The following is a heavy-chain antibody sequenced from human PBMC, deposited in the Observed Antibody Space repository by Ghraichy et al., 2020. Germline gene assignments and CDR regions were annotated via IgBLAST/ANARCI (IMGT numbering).Heavy chain of an antibody. J-gene: IGHJ6*02. D-gene: IGHD4-17*01. CDR3: AREVGDPYYGMDV. Sequence: GESLNISCAASGFTFSSYGMHWVRQAPGKGLEWVAVIWYDGSNKYYADSVKGRFTISRDNSKNTLYLQMNSLRAEDTAVYYCAREVGDPYYGMDVWGQGTTVTVSS. V-gene: IGHV3-33*01. CDR1: GFTFSSYG. CDR2: IWYDGSNK.